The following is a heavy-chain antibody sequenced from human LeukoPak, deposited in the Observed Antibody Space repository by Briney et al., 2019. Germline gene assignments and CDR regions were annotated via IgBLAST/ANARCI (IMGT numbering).Heavy chain of an antibody. CDR1: GYTFTAYY. CDR2: ISAYNGNT. Sequence: ASVKVSCKASGYTFTAYYMHWVRQAPGQGLEWMGWISAYNGNTNYAQKLQGRVTMTTDTSTSTAYMELRSLRSDDTAVYYCARAAEVGQYYYDSSGYQPFDYWGQGTLVTVSS. V-gene: IGHV1-18*04. CDR3: ARAAEVGQYYYDSSGYQPFDY. J-gene: IGHJ4*02. D-gene: IGHD3-22*01.